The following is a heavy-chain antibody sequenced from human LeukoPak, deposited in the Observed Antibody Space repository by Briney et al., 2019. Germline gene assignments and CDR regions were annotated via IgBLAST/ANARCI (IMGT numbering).Heavy chain of an antibody. V-gene: IGHV4-59*08. D-gene: IGHD2-21*02. J-gene: IGHJ4*02. CDR2: IYYIENT. CDR1: GGPISSYY. CDR3: ARGVVTAHQTFDF. Sequence: SETLSLTCTVSGGPISSYYWSWIRQPPGKGLEWIGFIYYIENTNYNPSLKSRVTMSLDTSKNQFSLKLNSVTAADTAVYYCARGVVTAHQTFDFWGQGTLVTVSS.